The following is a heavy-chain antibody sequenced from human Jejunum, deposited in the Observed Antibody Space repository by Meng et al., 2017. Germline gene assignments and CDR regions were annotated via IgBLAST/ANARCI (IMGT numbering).Heavy chain of an antibody. CDR2: IYPDDSNA. CDR3: ARYVGWTQSAYYLAN. Sequence: GGSLRLSCKGTGYTFTNSWIGWVRQMPGKGLDWMGIIYPDDSNAKYSPSFQGQVTISVDKSISTAYLQWSSLKASDTAMYYCARYVGWTQSAYYLANWGQGTLVTVSS. CDR1: GYTFTNSW. D-gene: IGHD6-19*01. V-gene: IGHV5-51*01. J-gene: IGHJ4*02.